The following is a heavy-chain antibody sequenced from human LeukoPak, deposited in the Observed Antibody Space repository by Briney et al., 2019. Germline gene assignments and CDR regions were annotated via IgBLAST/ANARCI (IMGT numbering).Heavy chain of an antibody. CDR3: TTSRGSRYGYRALELPPTPVD. Sequence: EGSLRLSCAASGFTFSDSYMTWIRQAPGKGLEWVSYITNTGNSMEYVDSVKGRFTISRDNAKNSLYLQMNSLRDEDTAVYYCTTSRGSRYGYRALELPPTPVDWGQGTLVTVSS. CDR2: ITNTGNSM. D-gene: IGHD5-18*01. V-gene: IGHV3-11*04. J-gene: IGHJ4*02. CDR1: GFTFSDSY.